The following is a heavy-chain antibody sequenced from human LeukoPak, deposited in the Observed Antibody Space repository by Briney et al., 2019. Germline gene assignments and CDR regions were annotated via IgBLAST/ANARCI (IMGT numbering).Heavy chain of an antibody. CDR1: GFTFSRYW. Sequence: GGSLRVSCAASGFTFSRYWMYWVRQAPGKGLVWVSRTNGDDSSITYADSVKGRFTISRDNAKNTLYLQMSSLRAEDTAVYYCASSTSMLRGDYWGQGTLVTVSS. CDR2: TNGDDSSI. CDR3: ASSTSMLRGDY. D-gene: IGHD3-10*02. V-gene: IGHV3-74*01. J-gene: IGHJ4*02.